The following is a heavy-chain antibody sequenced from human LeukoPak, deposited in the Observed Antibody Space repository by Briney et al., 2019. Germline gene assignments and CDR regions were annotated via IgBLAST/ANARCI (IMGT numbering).Heavy chain of an antibody. CDR2: IWYDGTNK. V-gene: IGHV3-33*01. Sequence: GGPLRLSCAASGFTFNTYGMHWVRQAPGKALECVGIIWYDGTNKYYADSVKGRFTISRDNSKNTLYLQMNSLRDEDTAVSYCARDPPSDAFDIWGQGTMVTVSS. CDR3: ARDPPSDAFDI. J-gene: IGHJ3*02. CDR1: GFTFNTYG.